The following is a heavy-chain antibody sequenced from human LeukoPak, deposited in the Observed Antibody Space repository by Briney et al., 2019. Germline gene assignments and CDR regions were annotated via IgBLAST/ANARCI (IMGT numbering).Heavy chain of an antibody. Sequence: ASVKVSCKASGYTFTSYDINWVRQAPGQGLEWMGWMNPNSGNTGYAQKFQGRVTMTRNTSISTAYMELSSLRSEDTAVYYCARTRTSGRVRYSYGSDYWGQGTLVTVSS. CDR3: ARTRTSGRVRYSYGSDY. D-gene: IGHD5-18*01. V-gene: IGHV1-8*01. CDR1: GYTFTSYD. J-gene: IGHJ4*02. CDR2: MNPNSGNT.